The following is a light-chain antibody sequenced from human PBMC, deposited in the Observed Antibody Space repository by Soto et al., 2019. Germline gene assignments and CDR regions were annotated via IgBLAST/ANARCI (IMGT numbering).Light chain of an antibody. CDR1: NIGGRA. Sequence: SYELTQPPSVSVAPGMTARMTCGGNNIGGRAVHWYQQKSGQAPVLVLRYDSGRPSGIPERLSGSNSGNTATLTISRVEAGDEADYYCQVWDSSDDQVVFGGGTKLTVL. CDR2: YDS. CDR3: QVWDSSDDQVV. J-gene: IGLJ2*01. V-gene: IGLV3-21*04.